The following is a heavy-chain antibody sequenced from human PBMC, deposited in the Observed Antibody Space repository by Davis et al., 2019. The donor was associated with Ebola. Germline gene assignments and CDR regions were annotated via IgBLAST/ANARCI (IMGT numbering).Heavy chain of an antibody. CDR3: ARAWGLDAFDI. CDR2: IYYSGST. V-gene: IGHV4-31*03. CDR1: AGSISSGGYY. D-gene: IGHD2-21*02. J-gene: IGHJ3*02. Sequence: PSETLSLTCTVSAGSISSGGYYWSWIRQHPGRGLEWIGYIYYSGSTYYNPSLKSRVTISVDTSKNQFSLKLSSVTAADTAVYYCARAWGLDAFDIWGQGTMVTVSS.